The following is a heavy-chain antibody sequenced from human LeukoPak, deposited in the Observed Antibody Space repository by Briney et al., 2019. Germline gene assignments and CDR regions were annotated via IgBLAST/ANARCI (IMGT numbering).Heavy chain of an antibody. J-gene: IGHJ4*02. D-gene: IGHD7-27*01. CDR3: VRTPPNWGFDY. CDR1: GYTFTSHD. V-gene: IGHV1-8*01. Sequence: SVKVSXXASGYTFTSHDINWVRQATGQGLGWMGWMSPNSGDTGYAQKFQGRVTMTSDSSISTAYMELSSLRSEDTAIYYCVRTPPNWGFDYWGQGTLVTVSS. CDR2: MSPNSGDT.